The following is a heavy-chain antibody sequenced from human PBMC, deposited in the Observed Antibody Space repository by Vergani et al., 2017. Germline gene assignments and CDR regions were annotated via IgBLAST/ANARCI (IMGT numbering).Heavy chain of an antibody. J-gene: IGHJ3*02. D-gene: IGHD2/OR15-2a*01. CDR3: ASTRAPDYLPSVDAFDI. CDR2: IYPGDSDT. Sequence: EVQLVQSGAAVKKPGESLKISCKGSGYSFTSYWIGWVRQMPGKGLEWMGIIYPGDSDTSYSPSFQGQVTISADKSISTAYLQWSSLKASDTAMYYCASTRAPDYLPSVDAFDIWGQGTMVTVSS. V-gene: IGHV5-51*01. CDR1: GYSFTSYW.